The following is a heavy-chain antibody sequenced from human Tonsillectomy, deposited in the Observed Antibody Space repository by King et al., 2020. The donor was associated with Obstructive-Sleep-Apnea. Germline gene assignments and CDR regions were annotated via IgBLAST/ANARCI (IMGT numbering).Heavy chain of an antibody. CDR2: IFSNDEK. CDR1: GFSLSNGRMG. J-gene: IGHJ6*02. Sequence: QVTLKESGPVLVKPTETLTLTCTVSGFSLSNGRMGVSWIRQPPGKALEWLAHIFSNDEKSYSTSLKSRLTISKDTSKSQVVLTMTNMDPVDTATYYCARISRGYCSGGSCYHGYHYYGMDVWGQGTTVTVSS. D-gene: IGHD2-15*01. V-gene: IGHV2-26*01. CDR3: ARISRGYCSGGSCYHGYHYYGMDV.